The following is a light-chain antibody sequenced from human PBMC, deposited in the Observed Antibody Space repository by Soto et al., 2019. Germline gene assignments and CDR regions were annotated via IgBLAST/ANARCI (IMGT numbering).Light chain of an antibody. J-gene: IGKJ1*01. CDR3: QHYNNWLTWT. V-gene: IGKV3-15*01. CDR1: QTVSSN. Sequence: EIVMTQSPATLSVSPGERATLSCRASQTVSSNLAWFQQKPGQAPRLLIYGASTRATGIPARFSGSGSGTEFTLTISSLQSEDFAVYYCQHYNNWLTWTFGQGTKVDI. CDR2: GAS.